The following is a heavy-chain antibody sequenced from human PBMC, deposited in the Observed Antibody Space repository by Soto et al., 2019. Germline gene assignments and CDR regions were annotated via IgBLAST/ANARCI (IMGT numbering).Heavy chain of an antibody. CDR2: INTDGSVA. V-gene: IGHV3-74*03. CDR3: VKDMQLWHLDS. CDR1: GLTFRSYW. Sequence: EVQLVESGGGLVQPGESLRLSCAASGLTFRSYWMHWVRQAPGKGLVWVSRINTDGSVAMYVDSVKGRFTISRDNAKNTLYLHMNSLRAEDTAVYYCVKDMQLWHLDSGGQGTLVTVSS. J-gene: IGHJ4*02. D-gene: IGHD2-15*01.